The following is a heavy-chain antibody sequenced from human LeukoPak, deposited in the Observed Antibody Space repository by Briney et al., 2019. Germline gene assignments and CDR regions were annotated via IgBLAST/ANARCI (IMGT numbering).Heavy chain of an antibody. D-gene: IGHD3-10*01. Sequence: PSETLSLTCTVSGGSISSSSYYWGWIRQPPGKGLEWIGSIYYSGSTYYNPSLKSRVTISVDTSKNQFSLKLSSVTAADTAVYYCARVENQNYYGSGSYFDYWGQGTLVTVSS. J-gene: IGHJ4*02. CDR2: IYYSGST. V-gene: IGHV4-39*07. CDR3: ARVENQNYYGSGSYFDY. CDR1: GGSISSSSYY.